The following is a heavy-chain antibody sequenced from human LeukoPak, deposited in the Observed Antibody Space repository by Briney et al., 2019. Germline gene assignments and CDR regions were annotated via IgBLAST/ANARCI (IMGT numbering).Heavy chain of an antibody. CDR3: AKHGDWNDVCYFDY. CDR2: ISGSGGST. V-gene: IGHV3-23*01. CDR1: GFTFSNYA. D-gene: IGHD1-1*01. J-gene: IGHJ4*02. Sequence: GGSLRLSCAASGFTFSNYAMSWVRQAPGKGLEWVSAISGSGGSTYYADSVKGRFTISRDNSKNTLYLQMNSLRAEDTAVYYCAKHGDWNDVCYFDYWGQGTLVTVSS.